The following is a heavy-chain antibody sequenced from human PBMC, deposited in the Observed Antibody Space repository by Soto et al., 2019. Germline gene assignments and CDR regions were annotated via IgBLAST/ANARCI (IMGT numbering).Heavy chain of an antibody. CDR1: GFSLTTTGVA. CDR3: VGSHSYDNSGYPFES. CDR2: IYWDDDK. V-gene: IGHV2-5*02. D-gene: IGHD3-22*01. J-gene: IGHJ4*02. Sequence: QITLKESGPTLVKPTQSLTLTCTFSGFSLTTTGVAVGWIRQPPGKPLQWLAHIYWDDDKHYSPPLQTRLTITRDTSKNQVVLTMSNMDPADTATYYCVGSHSYDNSGYPFESWGQGTLVTVSP.